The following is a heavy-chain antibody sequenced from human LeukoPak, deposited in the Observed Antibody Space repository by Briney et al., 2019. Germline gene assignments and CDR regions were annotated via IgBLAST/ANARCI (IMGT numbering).Heavy chain of an antibody. Sequence: PSETLSLTCTVSGGSISSYYWSWIRQPPGKGLEWIGYISYSGSTNYNPSLKSRLTISVDTSKKQFSLKLSSVTAADTAVYHCARGPYSSSWSFDYWGQGTLVTVSS. J-gene: IGHJ4*02. D-gene: IGHD6-13*01. CDR3: ARGPYSSSWSFDY. CDR2: ISYSGST. CDR1: GGSISSYY. V-gene: IGHV4-59*01.